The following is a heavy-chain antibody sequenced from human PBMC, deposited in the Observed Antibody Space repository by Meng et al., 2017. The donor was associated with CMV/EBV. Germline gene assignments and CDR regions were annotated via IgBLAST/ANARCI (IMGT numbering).Heavy chain of an antibody. J-gene: IGHJ4*02. Sequence: QLQQRGLALLELYETRSFTCVVYGGSVSGYYWSWIRQPPGKRLEWIGVINHSGSTNYNTSLKSRVTISVDTSKNQFSLKLSSVTAADTAVYYCARGFPSSRKAAYYFDYWGQGTLVTVSS. CDR1: GGSVSGYY. D-gene: IGHD6-6*01. CDR2: INHSGST. CDR3: ARGFPSSRKAAYYFDY. V-gene: IGHV4-34*01.